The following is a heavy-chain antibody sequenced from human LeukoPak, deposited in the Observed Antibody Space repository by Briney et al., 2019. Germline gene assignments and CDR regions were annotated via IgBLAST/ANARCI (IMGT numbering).Heavy chain of an antibody. CDR1: GFTFSSYA. J-gene: IGHJ4*02. CDR3: AKGSSTIFGVAMEFDY. Sequence: GGSLRLSCAASGFTFSSYAMSWVRQAPGKGLEWVSAISGSGGSTYYADSVKGRFTISRDNSKNTLYLQTNSLRAEDTAVYYCAKGSSTIFGVAMEFDYWGQGTLVTVSS. CDR2: ISGSGGST. V-gene: IGHV3-23*01. D-gene: IGHD3-3*01.